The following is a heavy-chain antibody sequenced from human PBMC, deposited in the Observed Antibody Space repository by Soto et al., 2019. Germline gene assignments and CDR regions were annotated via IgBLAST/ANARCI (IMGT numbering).Heavy chain of an antibody. CDR1: GYTFTSYD. J-gene: IGHJ6*02. Sequence: GASVKVSGKASGYTFTSYDINWVRQATGQGLEWMGWMNPNSGNTGYAQKFQGRVTMTRNTSISTAYMELSSLRSEDTAVYYCASQGGTYYDFWSGYSAHDGYYYYGMDVWGQGTTVTVSS. V-gene: IGHV1-8*01. CDR2: MNPNSGNT. D-gene: IGHD3-3*01. CDR3: ASQGGTYYDFWSGYSAHDGYYYYGMDV.